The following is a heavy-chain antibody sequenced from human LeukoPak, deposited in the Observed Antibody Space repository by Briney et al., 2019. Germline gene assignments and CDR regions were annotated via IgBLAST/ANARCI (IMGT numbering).Heavy chain of an antibody. Sequence: PSETLSLTCTVSGYSITSGYYWGWIRPPPGKGLEWIGTIYHSGSTYYNPSLKSRVTISEDTSKNQFSLKLSSVTAADTAIYYCARDRGGLDAFDIWGQGTMVTVSS. CDR2: IYHSGST. J-gene: IGHJ3*02. CDR3: ARDRGGLDAFDI. D-gene: IGHD3-10*01. CDR1: GYSITSGYY. V-gene: IGHV4-38-2*02.